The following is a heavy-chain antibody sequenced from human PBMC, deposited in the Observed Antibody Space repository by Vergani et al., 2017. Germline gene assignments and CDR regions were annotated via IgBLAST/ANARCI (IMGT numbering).Heavy chain of an antibody. CDR3: ARVSYSGSYFFFDY. J-gene: IGHJ4*02. Sequence: QVQLQESGPGLVKPSETLSLTCTVSGGSISSYYWSWIRQPPGKGLEWIGYIYYSGSTNYNPSLKSRVTISVDTSKNQFSLKLSSVTAADTAVYYCARVSYSGSYFFFDYWGQGTLVTVSS. V-gene: IGHV4-59*01. CDR1: GGSISSYY. CDR2: IYYSGST. D-gene: IGHD1-26*01.